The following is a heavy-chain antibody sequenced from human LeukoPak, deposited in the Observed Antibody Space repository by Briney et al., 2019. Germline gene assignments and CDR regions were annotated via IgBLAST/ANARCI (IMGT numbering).Heavy chain of an antibody. CDR3: TTMGTGAAGRVDY. CDR1: GFTFSNAW. V-gene: IGHV3-15*01. CDR2: IKSKTDGGTT. J-gene: IGHJ4*02. D-gene: IGHD6-13*01. Sequence: PGGSLRLSCAASGFTFSNAWMSWVRQAPGKGLEWAGRIKSKTDGGTTDYAAPVKGRFTISRDDSKSTLYLQMNSLKTEDTAVYYCTTMGTGAAGRVDYWGQGTLVTVSS.